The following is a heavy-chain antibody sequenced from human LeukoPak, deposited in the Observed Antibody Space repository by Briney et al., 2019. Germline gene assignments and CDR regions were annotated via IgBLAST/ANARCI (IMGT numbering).Heavy chain of an antibody. CDR3: ASGQGLYDISDYFFGHFDY. CDR2: ISGTGGTI. J-gene: IGHJ4*02. V-gene: IGHV3-23*01. CDR1: GYSISSGYY. Sequence: ETLSLTCAVSGYSISSGYYWGWIRQPPGKGLEWVSAISGTGGTIYYADSVKGRFTVSRDNSKNTLYLQMNSLRGEDTAVYYCASGQGLYDISDYFFGHFDYWGQGTLVTVSS. D-gene: IGHD3-22*01.